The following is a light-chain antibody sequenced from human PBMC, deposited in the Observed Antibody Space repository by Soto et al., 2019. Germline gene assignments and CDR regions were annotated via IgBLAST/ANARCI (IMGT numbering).Light chain of an antibody. Sequence: QSVLTQPPSVSGAPGQRVTISCTGRSSNFGAGYEVHWYKQVPGAAPTLVIFNNLNRPSGVPERFSGSKSGTSASPVLRGLQAEDEADYYCQSFDSSLRVYVFGSGTKVTVL. CDR2: NNL. CDR3: QSFDSSLRVYV. CDR1: SSNFGAGYE. J-gene: IGLJ1*01. V-gene: IGLV1-40*01.